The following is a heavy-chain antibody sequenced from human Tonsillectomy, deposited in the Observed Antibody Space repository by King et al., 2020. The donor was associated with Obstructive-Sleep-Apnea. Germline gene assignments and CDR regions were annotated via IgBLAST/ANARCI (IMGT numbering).Heavy chain of an antibody. Sequence: QLQESGPGLVKPSETLSLTCTVSGYSISSGYYWGWIRQPPGKGLEWIGSIYHSGSTYYNPSLKSRVTISVDTSKNQFSLKLSSVTAADTAVYYCARRVRGDIVVVPAAQGWFDPWGQGTLVTVSS. J-gene: IGHJ5*02. V-gene: IGHV4-38-2*02. CDR2: IYHSGST. D-gene: IGHD2-2*01. CDR1: GYSISSGYY. CDR3: ARRVRGDIVVVPAAQGWFDP.